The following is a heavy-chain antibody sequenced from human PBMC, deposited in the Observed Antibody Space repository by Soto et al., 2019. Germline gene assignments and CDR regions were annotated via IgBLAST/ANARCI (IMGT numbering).Heavy chain of an antibody. V-gene: IGHV3-23*01. J-gene: IGHJ4*02. CDR3: AKVHGSGSDNNFPDY. D-gene: IGHD3-10*01. CDR1: GFTFSSYA. Sequence: GGSLRLSCAASGFTFSSYAMTWVRQAPGKGLEWVSLISGSGGSTYYADSVKGRFTISRDNSRDTLYLQMNSLRAEDTAVYYCAKVHGSGSDNNFPDYWGQGTLVTVSS. CDR2: ISGSGGST.